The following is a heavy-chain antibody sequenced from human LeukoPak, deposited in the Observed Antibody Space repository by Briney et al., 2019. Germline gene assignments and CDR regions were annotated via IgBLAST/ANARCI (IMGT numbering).Heavy chain of an antibody. CDR2: ISAYNGNT. J-gene: IGHJ4*02. V-gene: IGHV1-18*01. CDR3: ARDRQRATTPTEFDY. D-gene: IGHD1-26*01. Sequence: GASVKVSCKASGYTFTSYGISWVRQAPGQGLEWMGWISAYNGNTNYAQKLQGRVTMTTDTSTSTAYMELRSLRSDDTAVYYCARDRQRATTPTEFDYWGQGTLVTVSS. CDR1: GYTFTSYG.